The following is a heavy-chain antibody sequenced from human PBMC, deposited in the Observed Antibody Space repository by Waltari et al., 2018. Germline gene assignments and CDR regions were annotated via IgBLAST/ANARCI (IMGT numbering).Heavy chain of an antibody. CDR1: GFTVSSNY. J-gene: IGHJ5*02. Sequence: EVQLVESGGGLIQPGGSLRLPCAASGFTVSSNYMSWVRQAPGKGLEWVSVIYSGGSTYYADSVKGRFTISRDNSKNTLYLQMNSLRAEDTAVYYCARYGSSGYVWGSYRPTWCQGTLVTVSS. D-gene: IGHD3-16*02. CDR3: ARYGSSGYVWGSYRPT. V-gene: IGHV3-53*01. CDR2: IYSGGST.